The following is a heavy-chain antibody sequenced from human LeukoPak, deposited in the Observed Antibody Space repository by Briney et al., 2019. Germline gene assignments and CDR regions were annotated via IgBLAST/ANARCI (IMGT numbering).Heavy chain of an antibody. J-gene: IGHJ3*02. CDR3: ARDSPGSLPDALDI. V-gene: IGHV3-48*01. CDR1: GFTFSSYS. D-gene: IGHD2-15*01. CDR2: ISSSSSTI. Sequence: GGSLRLSCAASGFTFSSYSMNWVRQAPGKGLEWVSYISSSSSTIYYADSVKGRFTISRDNAKNSLYLQMNSLRAEDTAVYYCARDSPGSLPDALDIWGQGTMVTVSS.